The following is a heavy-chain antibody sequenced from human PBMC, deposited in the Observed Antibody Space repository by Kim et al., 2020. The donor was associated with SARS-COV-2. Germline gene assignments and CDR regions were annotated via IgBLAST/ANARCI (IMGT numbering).Heavy chain of an antibody. CDR1: GGSISSSSYY. Sequence: SETLSLTCTVSGGSISSSSYYWGWIRQPPGKGLEWIGSIYYSGSTYYNPSLKSRVTISVDTSKNQFSLKLSSVTAADTAVYYCARSGKTESKFDYWGQGTLVTVSS. CDR3: ARSGKTESKFDY. J-gene: IGHJ4*02. V-gene: IGHV4-39*01. D-gene: IGHD1-1*01. CDR2: IYYSGST.